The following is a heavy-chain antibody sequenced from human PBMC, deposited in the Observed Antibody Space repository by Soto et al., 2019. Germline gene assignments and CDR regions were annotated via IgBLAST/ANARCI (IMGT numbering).Heavy chain of an antibody. J-gene: IGHJ6*03. CDR3: ARFEGYCSSTSCYVDYYYMDV. CDR1: GGSISSYY. Sequence: PSETLSLTCTVSGGSISSYYWSWIRQPPGKGLEWIGYIYYSGSTNYNPSLKSRVTISVDTSKNQFSLKLSSVTAADTAVYYCARFEGYCSSTSCYVDYYYMDVWGKGTTVTVSS. CDR2: IYYSGST. D-gene: IGHD2-2*01. V-gene: IGHV4-59*01.